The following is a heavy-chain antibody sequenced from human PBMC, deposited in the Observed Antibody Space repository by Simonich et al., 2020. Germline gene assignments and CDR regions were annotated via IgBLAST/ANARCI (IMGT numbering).Heavy chain of an antibody. J-gene: IGHJ6*02. CDR2: ISSSSSYI. CDR1: GFTFSSYS. V-gene: IGHV3-21*01. Sequence: EVQLVESGGGLVKPGGSLSLSCAASGFTFSSYSMNWVRQAPGKGLEWVSSISSSSSYISYADSVKGRCTISRDNAKNSLYLQMNSLRAEDTAVYYCARWIAVAGTGAYGMDVWGQGTTVTVSS. CDR3: ARWIAVAGTGAYGMDV. D-gene: IGHD6-19*01.